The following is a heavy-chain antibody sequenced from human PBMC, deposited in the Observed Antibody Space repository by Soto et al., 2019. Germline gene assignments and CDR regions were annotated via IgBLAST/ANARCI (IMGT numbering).Heavy chain of an antibody. D-gene: IGHD3-10*01. Sequence: EVQLVESGGALVQPGGSLRLSCAASGFTFTNYWMAWVRQAPEKGLEWVAHIDQGGGEKYYVDSVKGRFTISRDNAKNSLYLQMNSLRAEDTALYYCARGGNWFDPWGQGTLVTVSS. V-gene: IGHV3-7*05. J-gene: IGHJ5*02. CDR3: ARGGNWFDP. CDR1: GFTFTNYW. CDR2: IDQGGGEK.